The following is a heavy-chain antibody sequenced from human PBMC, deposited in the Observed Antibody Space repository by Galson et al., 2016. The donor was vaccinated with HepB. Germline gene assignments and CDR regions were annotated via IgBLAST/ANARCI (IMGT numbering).Heavy chain of an antibody. J-gene: IGHJ4*02. CDR3: ARDATRGGDFDY. CDR1: GFTFSSYG. CDR2: IWYDGGNK. Sequence: SLRLSCAASGFTFSSYGMHWVRQAPGKGLEWVAVIWYDGGNKYYVDSVKGRFTISRDNAKNSLYLQMNSLRAEDTAVYYCARDATRGGDFDYWAQGTLVIVSS. V-gene: IGHV3-33*01. D-gene: IGHD2-21*01.